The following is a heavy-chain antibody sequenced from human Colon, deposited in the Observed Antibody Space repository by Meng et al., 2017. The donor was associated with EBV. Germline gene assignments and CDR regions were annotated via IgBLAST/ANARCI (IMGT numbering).Heavy chain of an antibody. CDR3: ARYVFDSSSLYSNWFDP. Sequence: QVQLQESGPGLVKPSQTLALTCTASGDSISSTDYYWSWVRQPPGKGLEWIGYIYYSGSRYYNPSLKSRVTISVDTSKNQLSLKLSSMTAADTAVYYCARYVFDSSSLYSNWFDPGGQGTMVTVS. J-gene: IGHJ5*02. D-gene: IGHD3-22*01. V-gene: IGHV4-31*03. CDR2: IYYSGSR. CDR1: GDSISSTDYY.